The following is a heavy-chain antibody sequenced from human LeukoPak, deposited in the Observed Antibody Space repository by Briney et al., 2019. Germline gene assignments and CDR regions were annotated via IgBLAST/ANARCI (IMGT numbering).Heavy chain of an antibody. Sequence: SETLSLTCTVSGGSSSSYFWNWIRQPPGKGLEWIGHISSSGSTNYNPSLKSRVTIALDTSKNQFSLKLSSVTAADTAVYYCARSHYYDSSEKGYFGYWGQETLVTVSS. CDR3: ARSHYYDSSEKGYFGY. J-gene: IGHJ4*02. CDR2: ISSSGST. V-gene: IGHV4-59*01. D-gene: IGHD3-22*01. CDR1: GGSSSSYF.